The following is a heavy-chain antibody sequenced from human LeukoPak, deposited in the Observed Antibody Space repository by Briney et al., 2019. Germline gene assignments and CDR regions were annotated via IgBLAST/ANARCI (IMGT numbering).Heavy chain of an antibody. CDR3: ARGGYCSGGSCYYRFDP. J-gene: IGHJ5*02. CDR2: IYHSGST. Sequence: SETLSLTCAVSGGSISSGGYSWSWIWQPPGKGLEWIGYIYHSGSTYYNPSLKSRVTISVDRSKNQFSLKLSSVTAADTAVYYCARGGYCSGGSCYYRFDPWGQGTLVTVSS. V-gene: IGHV4-30-2*01. D-gene: IGHD2-15*01. CDR1: GGSISSGGYS.